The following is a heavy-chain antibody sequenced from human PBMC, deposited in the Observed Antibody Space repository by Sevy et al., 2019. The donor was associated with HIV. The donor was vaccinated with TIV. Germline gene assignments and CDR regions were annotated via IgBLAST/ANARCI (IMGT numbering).Heavy chain of an antibody. Sequence: ASVKVSCKASGGTFSSYGISWVRQAPGQGLEWMGGFIPILGTVNYVQKFHGRVTITEDESTKTAYMEMSSLRAEDTDVYYCARGGGNGWYYFDYWGQETLVTVSS. CDR3: ARGGGNGWYYFDY. D-gene: IGHD2-2*03. V-gene: IGHV1-69*13. J-gene: IGHJ4*02. CDR1: GGTFSSYG. CDR2: FIPILGTV.